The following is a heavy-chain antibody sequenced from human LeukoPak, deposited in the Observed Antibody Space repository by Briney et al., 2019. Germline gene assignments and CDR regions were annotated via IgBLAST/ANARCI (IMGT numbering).Heavy chain of an antibody. D-gene: IGHD6-13*01. CDR3: ARERQQPYYSDY. CDR1: GYTFTNYY. CDR2: INTSGGNT. J-gene: IGHJ4*02. Sequence: ASVKVSCKGSGYTFTNYYMHWVRQAPGQGNEWMGVINTSGGNTGYAQQFHSRVTMTRDTSTSTVYMELSSLRSEDTAVYYCARERQQPYYSDYWGQGTLVTVSS. V-gene: IGHV1-46*03.